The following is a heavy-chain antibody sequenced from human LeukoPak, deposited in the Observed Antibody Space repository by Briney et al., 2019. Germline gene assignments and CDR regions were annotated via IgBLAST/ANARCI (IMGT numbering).Heavy chain of an antibody. J-gene: IGHJ4*02. CDR2: INPSGGST. D-gene: IGHD3-22*01. Sequence: ASVKASCKASGYTFTSYYMHWVRQAPGQGLEWMGIINPSGGSTSYAQKFQGRVTMTRDTSTSTVYMELSSLRSEDTAVYYCAREMSSGYDSSGYYAYWGQGTLVTVSS. CDR3: AREMSSGYDSSGYYAY. V-gene: IGHV1-46*01. CDR1: GYTFTSYY.